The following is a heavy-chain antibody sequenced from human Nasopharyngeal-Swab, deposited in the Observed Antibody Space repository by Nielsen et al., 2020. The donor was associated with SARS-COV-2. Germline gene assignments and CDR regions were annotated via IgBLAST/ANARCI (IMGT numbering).Heavy chain of an antibody. J-gene: IGHJ4*02. D-gene: IGHD3-22*01. CDR2: INWNSRSI. V-gene: IGHV3-9*01. CDR3: ARGDDTTDYYEPFDS. Sequence: SLKISCAASGFTFDDYAMYWVRQAPGKGLEWVSGINWNSRSIGYADSVKGRFTISRDNAKNSVYLQMNSLRAEDSAVYYCARGDDTTDYYEPFDSWGQGTLVTVSS. CDR1: GFTFDDYA.